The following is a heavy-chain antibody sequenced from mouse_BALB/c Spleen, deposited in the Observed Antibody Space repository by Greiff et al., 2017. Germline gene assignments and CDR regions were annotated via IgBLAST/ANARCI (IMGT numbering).Heavy chain of an antibody. V-gene: IGHV3-6*02. CDR3: ARGTTMVSGMDY. CDR2: ISYDGSN. Sequence: EVQLQESGPGLVKPSQSLSLTCSVTGYSITSGYFWNWIRQFPGNKLEWMGYISYDGSNNYNPSLKNRISITRDTSKNQFFLKLNSVTTEDTATYDCARGTTMVSGMDYWGQGTTLTVSS. D-gene: IGHD2-1*01. CDR1: GYSITSGYF. J-gene: IGHJ2*01.